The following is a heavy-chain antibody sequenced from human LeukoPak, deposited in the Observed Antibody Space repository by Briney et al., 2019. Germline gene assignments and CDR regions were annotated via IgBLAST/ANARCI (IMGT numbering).Heavy chain of an antibody. CDR1: GFTFSSYA. CDR3: AKCFVRGGDCYNWFDP. D-gene: IGHD2-21*02. CDR2: ISGSGGST. J-gene: IGHJ5*02. Sequence: GGSLRLSCAASGFTFSSYAMSWVRQAPGKGLEWVSAISGSGGSTYYADSVKGRFTISRDNSKNTLYLQMNSLRAEDTAVYYCAKCFVRGGDCYNWFDPWGQGTLVTVSS. V-gene: IGHV3-23*01.